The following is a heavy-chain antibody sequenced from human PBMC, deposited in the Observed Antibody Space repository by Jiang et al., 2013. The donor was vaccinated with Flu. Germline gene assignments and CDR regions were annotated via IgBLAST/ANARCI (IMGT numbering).Heavy chain of an antibody. J-gene: IGHJ4*02. CDR1: GVSITSNNFF. Sequence: GPGLVKSSETLSLTCTVAGVSITSNNFFWGWVRQPPGKGLEWIGSIAYSGTTYYNPSLKSRVIISGDASRNQFSLKVSSVTAADTALYFCASNAIAVSGISSFDYWGQGTLIAVSS. V-gene: IGHV4-39*01. D-gene: IGHD6-19*01. CDR2: IAYSGTT. CDR3: ASNAIAVSGISSFDY.